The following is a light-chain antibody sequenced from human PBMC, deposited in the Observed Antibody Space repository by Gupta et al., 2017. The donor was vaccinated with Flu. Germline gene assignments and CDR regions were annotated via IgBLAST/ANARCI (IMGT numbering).Light chain of an antibody. V-gene: IGKV3-20*01. CDR1: RSVISSY. CDR2: GAS. J-gene: IGKJ4*01. CDR3: QQYNNFPAT. Sequence: EYVLPSSQRTPSLAPGERTTIPCSASRSVISSYLAWYQQKPGQAPRLLIYGASTRATGIPDRFSGSGSGTDFTLTISSLQSEDFAVYYCQQYNNFPATFGRGTKVEIK.